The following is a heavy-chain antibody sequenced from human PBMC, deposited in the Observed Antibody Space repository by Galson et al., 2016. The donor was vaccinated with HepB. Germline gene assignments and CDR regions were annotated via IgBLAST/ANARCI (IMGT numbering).Heavy chain of an antibody. D-gene: IGHD3-9*01. CDR2: ISSSGTTI. V-gene: IGHV3-11*04. J-gene: IGHJ4*02. CDR3: AREPVRLDDLLTGPPKNPDY. CDR1: GFDFGDYY. Sequence: LRLSCAASGFDFGDYYMAWIRQAPGKGLEWVSYISSSGTTIYYADSVTGRFTISRDNAKNSLYLQMNSLRAEDTAVYYCAREPVRLDDLLTGPPKNPDYWGQGTLVTDSS.